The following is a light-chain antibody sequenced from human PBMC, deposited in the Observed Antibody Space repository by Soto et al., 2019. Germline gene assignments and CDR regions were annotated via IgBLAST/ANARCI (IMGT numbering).Light chain of an antibody. J-gene: IGLJ2*01. Sequence: QSVLTQSPSVSAAPGQKVTISCSGSSSNIGNNYLSWYQQLPGTAPKLLIYDNNKRPSGIPDRFSGSKSGTSGTLDITGLQTGDEADYYCATWDGSLPGEVFGGGTQLPVL. CDR2: DNN. CDR3: ATWDGSLPGEV. CDR1: SSNIGNNY. V-gene: IGLV1-51*01.